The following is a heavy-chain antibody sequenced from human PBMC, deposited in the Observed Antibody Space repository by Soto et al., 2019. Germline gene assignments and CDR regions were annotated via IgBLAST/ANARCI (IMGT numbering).Heavy chain of an antibody. J-gene: IGHJ6*03. V-gene: IGHV1-8*01. CDR3: ARVGRYCSSTSCYYYYYYMDV. Sequence: ASVKVSSNASGYTFASCDINWVRQATGQGLEWMGWMNPNSGNTGYAQKFQGRVTMTRNTSISTAYMELSSLRSEDTAVYYCARVGRYCSSTSCYYYYYYMDVWGKGTTVTVSS. CDR1: GYTFASCD. CDR2: MNPNSGNT. D-gene: IGHD2-2*01.